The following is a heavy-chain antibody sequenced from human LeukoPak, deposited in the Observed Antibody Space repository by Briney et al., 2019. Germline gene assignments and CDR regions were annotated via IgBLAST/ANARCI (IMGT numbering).Heavy chain of an antibody. CDR1: GFTFSNYG. CDR3: ARVTMVAGASYNWFVV. D-gene: IGHD2-15*01. V-gene: IGHV3-33*01. CDR2: IWSDGSNK. Sequence: PGRSLRLSCAASGFTFSNYGMHWVRQAPGKGPEGVAVIWSDGSNKHYADSARGRCPISRDNSKNTLYLQMSSLRADDTAVYYCARVTMVAGASYNWFVVWGQGTLVTVST. J-gene: IGHJ5*02.